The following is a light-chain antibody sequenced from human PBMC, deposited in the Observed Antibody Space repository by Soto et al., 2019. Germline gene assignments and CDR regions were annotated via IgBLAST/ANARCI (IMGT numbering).Light chain of an antibody. CDR1: SSDIGADDF. Sequence: SALTQPASVSGSPGQSITISCTGTSSDIGADDFVSWYQHHPDKTPKLIIFEVTYRPTGISHRFSASKSGNTASLTISGLEAEDEAFYYCSSYRKTTFPHVVFGGGTQLTVL. CDR2: EVT. CDR3: SSYRKTTFPHVV. J-gene: IGLJ2*01. V-gene: IGLV2-14*01.